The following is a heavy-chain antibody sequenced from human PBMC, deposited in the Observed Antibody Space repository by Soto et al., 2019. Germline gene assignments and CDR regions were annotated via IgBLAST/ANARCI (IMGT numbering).Heavy chain of an antibody. CDR2: IYYSGST. J-gene: IGHJ6*02. CDR1: GGSISSGGYY. D-gene: IGHD3-10*01. V-gene: IGHV4-31*03. Sequence: QVQLQESGPGLVKPSQTLSLTCTVSGGSISSGGYYWSWIRQHPGKGLEWIGYIYYSGSTYYNPSLKSRVTISVDTSKNQFSLKLSSVTAADTAVYCCARDYYYGSGIPSIYYYYGMDVWGQGTTVTVSS. CDR3: ARDYYYGSGIPSIYYYYGMDV.